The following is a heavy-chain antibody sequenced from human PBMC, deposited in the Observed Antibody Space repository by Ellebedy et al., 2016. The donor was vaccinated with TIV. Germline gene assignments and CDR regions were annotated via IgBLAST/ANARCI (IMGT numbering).Heavy chain of an antibody. CDR3: AREPVPTWAYDY. D-gene: IGHD2-21*01. CDR1: GFTVATNH. V-gene: IGHV3-66*01. CDR2: IYSDGST. J-gene: IGHJ4*02. Sequence: PGGSLRLSCAVSGFTVATNHMNWVRQAPGKGLEWVSDIYSDGSTYYHDSVRGRSTISRDNSKNTLYLQMNSLTVEDTAVYFCAREPVPTWAYDYWGQGTLVTVSS.